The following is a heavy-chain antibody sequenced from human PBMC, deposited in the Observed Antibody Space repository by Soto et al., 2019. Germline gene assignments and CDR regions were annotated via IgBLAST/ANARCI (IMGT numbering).Heavy chain of an antibody. J-gene: IGHJ4*02. CDR3: ARGYYYGY. CDR1: GFPFSNYD. V-gene: IGHV3-48*03. Sequence: EVQLVESGGGLVQPGESLRLSCAASGFPFSNYDMNWVRQAPGKGLESVSHISRFGSTIYYADSVKGRFTISRDNAKNSLYLQMNSLRAEDTAVYYCARGYYYGYWGQGTLVTVSS. CDR2: ISRFGSTI. D-gene: IGHD3-22*01.